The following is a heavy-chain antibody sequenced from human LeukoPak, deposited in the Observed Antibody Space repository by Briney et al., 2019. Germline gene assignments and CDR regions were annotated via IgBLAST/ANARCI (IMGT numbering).Heavy chain of an antibody. Sequence: GGSLRLSCAASGFTFSSYGMHWVRQAPGKGLEWVAVISYDGSNKYYADSVKGRFTIARDNSKNTLYLQMNSLRAEDTAVYYCAKHQVWSSHGYYYGMDVWGQGTTVTVSS. CDR2: ISYDGSNK. CDR3: AKHQVWSSHGYYYGMDV. V-gene: IGHV3-30*18. J-gene: IGHJ6*02. CDR1: GFTFSSYG. D-gene: IGHD4/OR15-4a*01.